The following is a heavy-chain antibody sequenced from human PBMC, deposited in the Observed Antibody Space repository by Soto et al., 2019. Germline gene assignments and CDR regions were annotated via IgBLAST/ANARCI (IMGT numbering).Heavy chain of an antibody. V-gene: IGHV3-15*01. D-gene: IGHD3-22*01. Sequence: GPLRLSCAASGFTFNNAWMGWVRQAPGQGLEWVGHMKSKSEGETTDYAAPVKGRFTISRDDSKNTVYLQMNSLTTEDTAVYYCTAQFSFDASGYSFDLCGQVTTVTVSS. J-gene: IGHJ4*02. CDR3: TAQFSFDASGYSFDL. CDR2: MKSKSEGETT. CDR1: GFTFNNAW.